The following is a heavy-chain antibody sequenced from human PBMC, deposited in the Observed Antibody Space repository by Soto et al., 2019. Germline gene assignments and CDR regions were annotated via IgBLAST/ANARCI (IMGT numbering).Heavy chain of an antibody. D-gene: IGHD2-21*01. CDR1: GFTFDDYA. Sequence: EAQLVESGGDLVQPGTSLRLSCAASGFTFDDYAMSWVRQVPGKGLEWVSGINWNSGTKGYAYSVKGRFSISRDNDKPSLYLQMSRLSADDTALYYCTKDRVALIRGWFDPWGQG. V-gene: IGHV3-9*01. CDR3: TKDRVALIRGWFDP. CDR2: INWNSGTK. J-gene: IGHJ5*02.